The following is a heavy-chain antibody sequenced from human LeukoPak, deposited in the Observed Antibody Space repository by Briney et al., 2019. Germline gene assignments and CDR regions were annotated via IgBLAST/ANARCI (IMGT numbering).Heavy chain of an antibody. CDR1: GFTFSSYS. CDR3: ARMVRGRGYYYYYMDV. CDR2: ISSSSSYI. D-gene: IGHD3-10*01. V-gene: IGHV3-21*01. Sequence: GGSLRLSCAASGFTFSSYSMNWVRQAPGKGLEWVSSISSSSSYIYYADSVKGRFTISRDNAKNSLYLQMNSLRAEDTAVYYCARMVRGRGYYYYYMDVWGKGTTVTVSS. J-gene: IGHJ6*03.